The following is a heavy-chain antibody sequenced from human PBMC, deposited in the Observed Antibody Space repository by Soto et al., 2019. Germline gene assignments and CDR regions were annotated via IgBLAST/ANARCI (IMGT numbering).Heavy chain of an antibody. V-gene: IGHV3-23*01. D-gene: IGHD4-17*01. Sequence: GGSLRLSCAASGFTFSSYAMSWVRQAPGKGLEWVSAISSSGGSTYYADSVKGRFIISRDNSKNTFYLQMSSLRAEDTAVYYCAKPQTTVTTFYYGLDAWGQGTTVTVSS. CDR2: ISSSGGST. CDR1: GFTFSSYA. J-gene: IGHJ6*02. CDR3: AKPQTTVTTFYYGLDA.